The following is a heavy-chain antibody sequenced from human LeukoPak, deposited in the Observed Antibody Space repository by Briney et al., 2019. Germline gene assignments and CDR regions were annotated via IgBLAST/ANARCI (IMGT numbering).Heavy chain of an antibody. CDR3: ARDPHYDFWSGEEVYYFDY. Sequence: SGGSLRLSCATSGFTSSSYGMHWVRQAPGRGLEWVAFIWFDGSNTDYADSVKGRFTISGDNSKNTLYLQMNSLRTEDTAVYFCARDPHYDFWSGEEVYYFDYWGQGTLVTVSS. D-gene: IGHD3-3*01. CDR1: GFTSSSYG. V-gene: IGHV3-30*02. CDR2: IWFDGSNT. J-gene: IGHJ4*02.